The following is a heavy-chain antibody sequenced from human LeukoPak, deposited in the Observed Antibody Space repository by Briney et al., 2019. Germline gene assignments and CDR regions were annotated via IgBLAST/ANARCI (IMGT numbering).Heavy chain of an antibody. CDR3: ARETAVHGGIEF. D-gene: IGHD3-10*01. V-gene: IGHV4-61*02. CDR2: IYPASGSS. Sequence: SETLSLTCSVSGVSISSGYYYWKWIRQPAGKGLEWIGRIYPASGSSSYNPSLQSRATILEDRSRNQFSLKLSAVTASDTALYYCARETAVHGGIEFWGQGIQVIVSS. J-gene: IGHJ4*02. CDR1: GVSISSGYYY.